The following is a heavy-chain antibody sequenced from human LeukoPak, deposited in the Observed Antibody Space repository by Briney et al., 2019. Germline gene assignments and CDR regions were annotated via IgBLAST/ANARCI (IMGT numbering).Heavy chain of an antibody. CDR3: ARAEIYDSSGHDAFDI. J-gene: IGHJ3*02. CDR2: IYHSGST. D-gene: IGHD3-22*01. Sequence: SETLSLTCAVSGGSISSSNWWSWVRQPPVKGLEWIGEIYHSGSTNYNPSLKSRVTISVDKSKNQFSLKLSSVTAADTAVYYCARAEIYDSSGHDAFDIWGQGTMVTVSS. V-gene: IGHV4-4*02. CDR1: GGSISSSNW.